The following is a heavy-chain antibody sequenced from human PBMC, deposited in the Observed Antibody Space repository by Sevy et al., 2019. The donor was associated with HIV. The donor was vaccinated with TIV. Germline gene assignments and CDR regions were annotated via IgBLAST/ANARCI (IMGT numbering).Heavy chain of an antibody. CDR1: GGSVSSGSYY. D-gene: IGHD4-4*01. Sequence: SETLSLTCTVSGGSVSSGSYYWSWIRQPPGKGLEWIGYIYYSGSTNCNPSLKSRVTISVDTSKNQFSLKLSSVTAADTTVYYCARDRGGLTTDYWGQGTLVTVSS. V-gene: IGHV4-61*01. CDR3: ARDRGGLTTDY. CDR2: IYYSGST. J-gene: IGHJ4*02.